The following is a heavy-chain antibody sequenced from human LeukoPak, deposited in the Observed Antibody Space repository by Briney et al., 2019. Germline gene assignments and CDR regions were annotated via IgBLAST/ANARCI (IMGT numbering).Heavy chain of an antibody. CDR3: ARARNSRGSYNWFDP. V-gene: IGHV1-18*01. Sequence: AASVKVSCKASGYTFTSYGISWVRQAPGQGLEWMGWISAYNGNTNYAQKLQGRVTMTTDTSTSTAYMELRSLRSDDTAVYYCARARNSRGSYNWFDPWGQGTLVTVSS. J-gene: IGHJ5*02. CDR2: ISAYNGNT. CDR1: GYTFTSYG. D-gene: IGHD2/OR15-2a*01.